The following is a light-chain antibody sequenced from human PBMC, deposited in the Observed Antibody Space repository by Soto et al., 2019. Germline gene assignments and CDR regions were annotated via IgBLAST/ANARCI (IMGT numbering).Light chain of an antibody. CDR3: QQLHDYPIT. V-gene: IGKV1-9*01. CDR1: QGVDSS. Sequence: ILLTQSASSLSASVGDRVTITCRASQGVDSSLAWYQQKPGKAPNLLIYAASNLLSGVPSRFSGSGSGTDFTLTIRSLQPEDFATYYCQQLHDYPITFGQGTRLEIK. CDR2: AAS. J-gene: IGKJ5*01.